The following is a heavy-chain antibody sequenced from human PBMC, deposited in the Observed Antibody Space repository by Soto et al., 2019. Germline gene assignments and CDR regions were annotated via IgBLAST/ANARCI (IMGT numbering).Heavy chain of an antibody. CDR3: ARDSLRLGSSGWYGSMVH. CDR1: GFTFSSYG. D-gene: IGHD6-19*01. V-gene: IGHV3-33*01. Sequence: PGGSLRLSCAASGFTFSSYGMHWVRQAPGKGLEWVAVIWYDGSNKYYADSVKGRFTTSRDNSKNTLYLQMNSLRAEDTAVYYWARDSLRLGSSGWYGSMVHWGQGTLVTVSS. CDR2: IWYDGSNK. J-gene: IGHJ4*02.